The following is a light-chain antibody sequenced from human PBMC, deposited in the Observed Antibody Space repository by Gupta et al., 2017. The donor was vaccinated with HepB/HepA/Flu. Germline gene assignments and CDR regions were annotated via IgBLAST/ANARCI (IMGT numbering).Light chain of an antibody. CDR2: KVS. CDR3: EQEKHCPIP. V-gene: IGKV2-30*01. J-gene: IGKJ4*01. Sequence: DVVLTQSPLSLAVTLGQPASISCIPSQSLVYTDGNAYLNWFHQRPGQSPRRLIYKVSNRDSGVPDSFSGSGSGANFTLKISRVEAEDVGVYYCEQEKHCPIPFGRGTKVEIK. CDR1: QSLVYTDGNAY.